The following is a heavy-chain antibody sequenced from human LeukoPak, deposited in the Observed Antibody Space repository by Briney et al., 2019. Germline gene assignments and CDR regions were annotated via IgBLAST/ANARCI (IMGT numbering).Heavy chain of an antibody. CDR2: ISWNSGSI. CDR1: GFTFYVYA. CDR3: AKSPYYDSSGGVDY. J-gene: IGHJ4*02. Sequence: SLRLSSAACGFTFYVYAMHLVRQAPGKGLEWVSGISWNSGSIGYADSVKGRFTISRDNAKNSLYLQMNSLRAEDTALYYCAKSPYYDSSGGVDYWGQGTLVTVSS. V-gene: IGHV3-9*01. D-gene: IGHD3-22*01.